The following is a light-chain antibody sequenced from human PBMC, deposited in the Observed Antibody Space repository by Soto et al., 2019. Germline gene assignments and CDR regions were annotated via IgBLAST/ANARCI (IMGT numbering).Light chain of an antibody. CDR1: QGIRND. Sequence: IQMTRSPSSLAASLGDRVTITCRASQGIRNDLGWYQQKPGKAPKCLIFAASSLKSGVPSRFRGSGSGTDFPLTISSLQPEDFEPYYCQQANSFPITFGQGTRLEIK. J-gene: IGKJ5*01. CDR3: QQANSFPIT. V-gene: IGKV1-17*01. CDR2: AAS.